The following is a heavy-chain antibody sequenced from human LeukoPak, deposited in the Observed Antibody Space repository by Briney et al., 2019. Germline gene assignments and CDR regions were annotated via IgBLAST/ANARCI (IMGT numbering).Heavy chain of an antibody. CDR3: ARSSGYYYKNFDY. Sequence: ASVKVSCKASGYTFTSYDINWVRQATGQGLEWMGWMNPNSGNTGYAQKFEGRVTITRNTSISTAYMELSSLRSEDTAVYYCARSSGYYYKNFDYWGQGTLVTVSS. J-gene: IGHJ4*02. V-gene: IGHV1-8*03. CDR1: GYTFTSYD. D-gene: IGHD3-22*01. CDR2: MNPNSGNT.